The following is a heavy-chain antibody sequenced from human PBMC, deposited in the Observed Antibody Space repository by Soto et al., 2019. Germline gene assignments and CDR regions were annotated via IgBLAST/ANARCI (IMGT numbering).Heavy chain of an antibody. D-gene: IGHD4-17*01. CDR2: ISSSSSTI. V-gene: IGHV3-48*01. Sequence: EVQLVESGGGLVQPGGSLRLSCAASGFTFSSYSMNWVRQAPGKGLEWVSYISSSSSTIYYADSLKGRFTISRDNAKNSLYLQMNSLRAEDTAVYYCARGWGMTTVTRGAFDIWGQGTMVTVSS. J-gene: IGHJ3*02. CDR3: ARGWGMTTVTRGAFDI. CDR1: GFTFSSYS.